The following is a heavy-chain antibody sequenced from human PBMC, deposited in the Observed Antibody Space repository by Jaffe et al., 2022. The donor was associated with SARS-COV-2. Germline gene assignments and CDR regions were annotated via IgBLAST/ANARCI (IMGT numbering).Heavy chain of an antibody. D-gene: IGHD4-17*01. CDR1: GFTFSSYG. J-gene: IGHJ3*02. V-gene: IGHV3-33*01. CDR3: AREVRRTVTTIWGAFDI. Sequence: QVQLVESGGGVVQPGRSLRLSCAASGFTFSSYGMHWVRQAPGKGLEWVAVIWYDGSNKYYADSVKGRFTISRDNSKNTLYLQMNSLRAEDTAVYYCAREVRRTVTTIWGAFDIWGQGTMVTVSS. CDR2: IWYDGSNK.